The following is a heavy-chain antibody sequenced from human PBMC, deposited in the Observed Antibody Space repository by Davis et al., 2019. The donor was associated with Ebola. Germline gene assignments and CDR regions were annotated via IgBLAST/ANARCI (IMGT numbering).Heavy chain of an antibody. Sequence: LRLSCAISGDSVSSNSAAWNWIRQSPSRGLEWLGRTYYRSKWYNDYAVSVKSRITINPDTSKNQFSLQLNSVTPEDTAVYYCARVALATYGMDVWGQGTTVTVSS. CDR3: ARVALATYGMDV. CDR2: TYYRSKWYN. CDR1: GDSVSSNSAA. V-gene: IGHV6-1*01. D-gene: IGHD5-12*01. J-gene: IGHJ6*02.